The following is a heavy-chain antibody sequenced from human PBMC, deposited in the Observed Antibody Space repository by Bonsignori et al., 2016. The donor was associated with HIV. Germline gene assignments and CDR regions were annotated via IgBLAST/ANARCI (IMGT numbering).Heavy chain of an antibody. V-gene: IGHV4-59*01. D-gene: IGHD6-25*01. CDR2: IHYSGST. J-gene: IGHJ6*03. CDR3: ARLSGVDHYYLYYMDV. Sequence: WIRQPPGKGLEWIGYIHYSGSTKYNPSLKSRVTISVDTSRNQLSLKLSSVTAADTAVYYYARLSGVDHYYLYYMDVWGKGTTVTVSS.